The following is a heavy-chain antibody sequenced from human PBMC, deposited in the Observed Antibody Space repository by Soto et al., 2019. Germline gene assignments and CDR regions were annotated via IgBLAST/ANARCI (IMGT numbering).Heavy chain of an antibody. CDR3: AIVRRDFAWLSELDYFDY. Sequence: GGSLRLSCAASGFTFDTNGMTWVRQVPGKWLEWVSAISAVGGTTYYADPVKGRFTISRENSKNMLYLQMHSRRAEETAVYYCAIVRRDFAWLSELDYFDYWGQGTPVTVSS. V-gene: IGHV3-23*01. CDR2: ISAVGGTT. J-gene: IGHJ4*02. D-gene: IGHD3-9*01. CDR1: GFTFDTNG.